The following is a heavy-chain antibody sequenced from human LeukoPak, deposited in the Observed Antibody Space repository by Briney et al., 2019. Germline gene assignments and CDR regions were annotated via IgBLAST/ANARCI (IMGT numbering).Heavy chain of an antibody. Sequence: GASLRLSCAASGFTFSSCAMSWVRQAPGKGLEWVSYISGSGSDLYYADSVKGRFTISRDNAKNSLYLQMNSLRAEDTAVYYCARSIGSYYTMDVWGQGTTVTVSS. CDR2: ISGSGSDL. D-gene: IGHD3-22*01. J-gene: IGHJ6*02. V-gene: IGHV3-21*05. CDR1: GFTFSSCA. CDR3: ARSIGSYYTMDV.